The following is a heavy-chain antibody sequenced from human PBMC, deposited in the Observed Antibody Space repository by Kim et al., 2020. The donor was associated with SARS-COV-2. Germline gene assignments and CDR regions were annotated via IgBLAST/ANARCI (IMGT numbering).Heavy chain of an antibody. CDR1: GFTFSSHW. V-gene: IGHV3-7*03. CDR3: ARHADRSFDY. D-gene: IGHD3-22*01. J-gene: IGHJ4*02. Sequence: GGSLRLSCAPSGFTFSSHWMSWVRQAPGKGLEWVANINQDGSAKYYVDSVKGRFTISRDNAKKSLFLQMDSLRAEDTAVYYCARHADRSFDYWGQGTLVTVSS. CDR2: INQDGSAK.